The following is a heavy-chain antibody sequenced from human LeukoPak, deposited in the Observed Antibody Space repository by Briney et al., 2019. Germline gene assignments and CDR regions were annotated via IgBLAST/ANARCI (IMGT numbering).Heavy chain of an antibody. CDR3: ARVQLGYYYEAFDY. CDR1: GFTFSSYT. Sequence: GGSLRLSCAASGFTFSSYTMNWVRQPPGKGLEWVSNIGTSSTTIYYADSVKGRFTISRDNAKSSLYLQMNSLRADDTAVYYCARVQLGYYYEAFDYWGQGSLVTVSS. CDR2: IGTSSTTI. D-gene: IGHD3-22*01. V-gene: IGHV3-48*01. J-gene: IGHJ4*02.